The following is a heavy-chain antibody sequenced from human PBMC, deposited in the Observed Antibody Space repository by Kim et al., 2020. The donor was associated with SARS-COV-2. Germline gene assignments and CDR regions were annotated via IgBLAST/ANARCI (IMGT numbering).Heavy chain of an antibody. CDR1: GFTFDDYA. V-gene: IGHV3-9*01. D-gene: IGHD2-2*01. Sequence: GGSLRLSCEASGFTFDDYAMHWVRQAPGKGLEWVSGISWNSGRRGYADSVKGRFTISRDNAKNSLYLQMNSLRPEDTAFYYCVKGDFIVVTPVETFDHWGQGTLVTVSS. CDR2: ISWNSGRR. CDR3: VKGDFIVVTPVETFDH. J-gene: IGHJ4*02.